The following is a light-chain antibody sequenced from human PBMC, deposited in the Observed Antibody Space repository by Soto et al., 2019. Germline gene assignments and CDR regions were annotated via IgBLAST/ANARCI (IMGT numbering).Light chain of an antibody. CDR2: DAS. V-gene: IGKV1-5*01. Sequence: QMSISPSSLSSTEKDRVTITCRSSHNIDTWLAWYQQKPGRAPKLLISDASTLESGVPSRFSGSGSGTEFTLTIIVLQADDGTSYCSKVYECLLNSFGDGTKL. CDR1: HNIDTW. J-gene: IGKJ2*03. CDR3: KVYECLLNS.